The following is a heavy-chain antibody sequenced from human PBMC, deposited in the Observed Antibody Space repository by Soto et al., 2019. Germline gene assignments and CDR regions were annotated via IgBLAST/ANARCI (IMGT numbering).Heavy chain of an antibody. CDR3: ARSFPNYDFWSGYYYYYGMDV. V-gene: IGHV5-51*01. J-gene: IGHJ6*02. CDR1: GYSFTSYW. CDR2: IYPGDSDT. D-gene: IGHD3-3*01. Sequence: GESLKISCKGSGYSFTSYWIGWVRQMPGKGLEWMGIIYPGDSDTRYSPSFQGQVTISADKSISTAYLQWSSLKASDTAMYYCARSFPNYDFWSGYYYYYGMDVWGQGTTVTVSS.